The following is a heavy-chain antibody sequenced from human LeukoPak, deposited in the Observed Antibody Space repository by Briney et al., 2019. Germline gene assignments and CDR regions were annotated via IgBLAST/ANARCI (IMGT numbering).Heavy chain of an antibody. CDR1: DGSMSSFY. CDR3: ARDLWGSGIDN. J-gene: IGHJ4*02. V-gene: IGHV4-59*12. CDR2: VYYTGNT. Sequence: SETLSLTCSVSDGSMSSFYWNWIRQSPEKGLEWIGYVYYTGNTNYNPSLKSRVTISMDTSKNQFSLKLSSVTAADTAVYYCARDLWGSGIDNWGQGTLVTVSS. D-gene: IGHD3-10*01.